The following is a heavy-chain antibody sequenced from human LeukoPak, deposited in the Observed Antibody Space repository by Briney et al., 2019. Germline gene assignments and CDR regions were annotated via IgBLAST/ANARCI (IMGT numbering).Heavy chain of an antibody. CDR1: GFTFSDYY. CDR3: AKESTPDYFDY. V-gene: IGHV3-11*04. Sequence: KPGGSLRLSCAASGFTFSDYYVSWMRQAPGEGLEWVSYISSSGSTIYYADSVKGRFTISRDNAKNSLYLQMNSLRADDTGVYYCAKESTPDYFDYWGQGTLVTVSS. D-gene: IGHD5/OR15-5a*01. J-gene: IGHJ4*02. CDR2: ISSSGSTI.